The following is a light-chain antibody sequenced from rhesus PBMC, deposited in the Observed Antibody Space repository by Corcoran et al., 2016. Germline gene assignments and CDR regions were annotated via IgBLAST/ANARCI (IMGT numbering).Light chain of an antibody. CDR2: WAS. CDR1: QSLLYSSNNQNY. Sequence: DIVMTQSPDSLAVSLGERVTIDCKSSQSLLYSSNNQNYLAWYQQKQGQAPTPLIYWASTRESGVPNRVSGGGAGTDFTLTISGLQAEDVAVYYCQQYYTSPDDFGQGTKVEIK. V-gene: IGKV4-1*01. J-gene: IGKJ2*01. CDR3: QQYYTSPDD.